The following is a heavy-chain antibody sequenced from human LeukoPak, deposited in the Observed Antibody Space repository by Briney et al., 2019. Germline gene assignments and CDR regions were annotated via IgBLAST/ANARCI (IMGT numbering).Heavy chain of an antibody. J-gene: IGHJ6*03. D-gene: IGHD2-15*01. V-gene: IGHV4-59*01. CDR1: SSSISTYY. CDR3: ARTTEGYCRGRSCYSYYYYMDV. Sequence: SETLSLTCTVSSSSISTYYWSWIRQPPGKGLEWIGYIYYSGSTNYNPSLKSRVTISVDTSKNQFSLKLSSVTAADTAVYYCARTTEGYCRGRSCYSYYYYMDVWGKGTTVTVSS. CDR2: IYYSGST.